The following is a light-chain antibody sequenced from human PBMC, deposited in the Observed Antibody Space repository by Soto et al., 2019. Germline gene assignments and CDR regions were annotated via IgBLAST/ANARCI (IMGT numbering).Light chain of an antibody. Sequence: EIVLTQSPGTLSLSPGERATLSCRASQSVSNNYLAWYQQKPGQAPRLLISGASNRATGIPDRFSGSGSGTDFTLAISRLEPEDFAVYYCQQYGTSPFTFGPGTKVEIK. CDR1: QSVSNNY. CDR3: QQYGTSPFT. V-gene: IGKV3-20*01. CDR2: GAS. J-gene: IGKJ3*01.